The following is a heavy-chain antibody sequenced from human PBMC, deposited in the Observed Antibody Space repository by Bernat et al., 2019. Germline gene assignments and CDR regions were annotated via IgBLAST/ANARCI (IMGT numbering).Heavy chain of an antibody. D-gene: IGHD3-22*01. CDR3: ARDVGSLIDRSGYFDY. Sequence: EVQLVESGGGLVQPGGSLRLSCAASGFTFSSYWMHWVRQAPGKGLVWVSRINSDGSSTSYADSVKGRFTIARDNAKNTLYLQMNSLGAEDTAVYYCARDVGSLIDRSGYFDYWGQGNLVTVSS. V-gene: IGHV3-74*01. CDR1: GFTFSSYW. J-gene: IGHJ4*02. CDR2: INSDGSST.